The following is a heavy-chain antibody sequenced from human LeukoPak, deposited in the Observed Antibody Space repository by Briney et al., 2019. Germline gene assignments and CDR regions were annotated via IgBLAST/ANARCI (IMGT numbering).Heavy chain of an antibody. D-gene: IGHD3-22*01. CDR1: GFTVSSNY. Sequence: GGSLRLSCAASGFTVSSNYMSWVRQAPGKGLEWVSIIYSGGSTYYADSVKGRFTISRDNSKSTLYLQVNGLRAEDTAVYYCARVRVDGSASTDAFDVWGQGTLVTVSS. V-gene: IGHV3-66*01. CDR2: IYSGGST. J-gene: IGHJ3*01. CDR3: ARVRVDGSASTDAFDV.